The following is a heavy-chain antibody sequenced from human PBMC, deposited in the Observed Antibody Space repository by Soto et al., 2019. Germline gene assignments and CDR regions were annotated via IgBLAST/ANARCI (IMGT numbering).Heavy chain of an antibody. CDR3: ARDGREASGIDV. Sequence: LSLTCTVSGGSISSHYWSWVRQAPGKGLEWIGCIYYRGNTFYNPSLKSRGTISVDTSNNQFSLKLDSVTPADTAVYYCARDGREASGIDVWGQGTAVTVSS. CDR1: GGSISSHY. V-gene: IGHV4-59*11. J-gene: IGHJ6*02. CDR2: IYYRGNT. D-gene: IGHD1-26*01.